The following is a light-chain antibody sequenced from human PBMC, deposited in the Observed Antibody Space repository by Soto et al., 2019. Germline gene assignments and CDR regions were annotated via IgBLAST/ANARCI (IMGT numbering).Light chain of an antibody. CDR1: SSDVGAYIF. Sequence: QSVLTQPPSASGSPGQSVTISCTGTSSDVGAYIFVSWYQQHPGKAPKLMIYDVNRRPPGVPARFFGSKSGNTASLTVSGLEAEDEADYFCVSFAGATYVFGTAPKVTVL. J-gene: IGLJ1*01. CDR2: DVN. CDR3: VSFAGATYV. V-gene: IGLV2-8*01.